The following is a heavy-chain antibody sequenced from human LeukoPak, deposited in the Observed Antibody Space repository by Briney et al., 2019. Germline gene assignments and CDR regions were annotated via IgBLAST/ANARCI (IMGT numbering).Heavy chain of an antibody. CDR1: GFTFSSYT. V-gene: IGHV3-21*01. Sequence: GVSLRLSCAASGFTFSSYTMNWVRQAPGKGLEWVSSISGSSSGIYYADSVRGRFTTSRDNAKNSLYLQMNSLRAEDTAVYYCARDRGEGYCGSTSCYFSFDYWGQGTLVTVSS. CDR2: ISGSSSGI. J-gene: IGHJ4*02. D-gene: IGHD2-2*01. CDR3: ARDRGEGYCGSTSCYFSFDY.